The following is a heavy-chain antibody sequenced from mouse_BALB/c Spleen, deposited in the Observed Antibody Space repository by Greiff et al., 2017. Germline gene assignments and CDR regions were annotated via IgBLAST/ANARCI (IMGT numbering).Heavy chain of an antibody. CDR3: ARDTPYDYDGGAFAD. CDR2: IRNKANGYTT. Sequence: EVHLVESGGGLVQPGGSLRLSCATSGFTFTDYYMSWVRQPPGKALEWLGFIRNKANGYTTEYSASVKGRFTISRDNSQSILYLQMNTLRAEDSATYYCARDTPYDYDGGAFADWGQGTLVTVSA. V-gene: IGHV7-3*02. D-gene: IGHD2-4*01. J-gene: IGHJ3*01. CDR1: GFTFTDYY.